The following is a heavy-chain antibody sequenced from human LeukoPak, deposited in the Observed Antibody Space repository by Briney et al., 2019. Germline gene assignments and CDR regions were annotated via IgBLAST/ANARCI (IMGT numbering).Heavy chain of an antibody. CDR1: GGSISSGSYY. CDR2: IYTSGST. V-gene: IGHV4-61*02. D-gene: IGHD7-27*01. CDR3: ATRKLGNDY. J-gene: IGHJ4*02. Sequence: SETLSLTCTVSGGSISSGSYYWSWIRQPAGQGLEWIGRIYTSGSTNYNPSLKSRVTISVDTSKNQFSLKLYSVTAADTAVYYCATRKLGNDYWGQGTLVTVSS.